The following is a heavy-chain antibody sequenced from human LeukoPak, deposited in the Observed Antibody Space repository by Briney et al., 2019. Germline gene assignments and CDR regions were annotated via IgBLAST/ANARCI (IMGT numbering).Heavy chain of an antibody. V-gene: IGHV3-38-3*01. Sequence: PGGSLRLSCAASGFTVSSNEMTWVRQAPGKGLEWVSSISGGSTYYADSRKGTFTISRDNSKNTLHLQMNSLRAEDTAVYYCAKHVGPVAGPYYFDYWGQGTLVTVSS. CDR2: ISGGST. CDR3: AKHVGPVAGPYYFDY. J-gene: IGHJ4*02. D-gene: IGHD6-19*01. CDR1: GFTVSSNE.